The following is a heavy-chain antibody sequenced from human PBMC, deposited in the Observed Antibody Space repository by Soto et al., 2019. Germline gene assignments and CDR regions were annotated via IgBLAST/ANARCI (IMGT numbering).Heavy chain of an antibody. J-gene: IGHJ4*02. CDR3: GRHPPAFSLSNH. Sequence: QLQLQESGPGLVKPSETLSLTCTVSGGSISSSSYYWGWIRQPPGKGLEWIGSIYYSGSTYYNPSLKSRATIPEDTPKTWSPLSRRSVPAADRAVYYWGRHPPAFSLSNHWGQGTLVTVS. V-gene: IGHV4-39*01. CDR1: GGSISSSSYY. D-gene: IGHD3-16*01. CDR2: IYYSGST.